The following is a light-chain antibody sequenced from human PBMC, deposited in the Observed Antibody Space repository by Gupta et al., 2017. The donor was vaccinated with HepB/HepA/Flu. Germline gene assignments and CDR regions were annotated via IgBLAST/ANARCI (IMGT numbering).Light chain of an antibody. CDR2: QDS. CDR1: KLGDQY. J-gene: IGLJ2*01. CDR3: QAWDSSTSVV. V-gene: IGLV3-1*01. Sequence: SYELTPPPSVSVSPGQTASITCSGDKLGDQYACWYQQKPGQSPVLVIYQDSKRPAGVPERFSGSNSGNTATLTISGTQAMDEADYYCQAWDSSTSVVFGGGTKLTVL.